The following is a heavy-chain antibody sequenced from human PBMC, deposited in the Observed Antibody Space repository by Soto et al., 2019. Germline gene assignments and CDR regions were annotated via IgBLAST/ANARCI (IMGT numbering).Heavy chain of an antibody. CDR1: GGSFSGYY. Sequence: SETLSLTCAVYGGSFSGYYWSWIRQPPGKGLEWIGEINHSGSTNYNPSLKSRVTISVDTSKNQSSLKLSSVTAVDTAVYYCARGFIYYGSGSYYNQDHYYGMDVWGQGTTVTVSS. V-gene: IGHV4-34*01. CDR3: ARGFIYYGSGSYYNQDHYYGMDV. D-gene: IGHD3-10*01. CDR2: INHSGST. J-gene: IGHJ6*02.